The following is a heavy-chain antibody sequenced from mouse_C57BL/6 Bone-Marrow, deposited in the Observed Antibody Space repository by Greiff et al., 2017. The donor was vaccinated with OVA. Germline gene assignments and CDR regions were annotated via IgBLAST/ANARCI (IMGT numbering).Heavy chain of an antibody. CDR1: GYAFSSSW. J-gene: IGHJ1*03. CDR3: ARGGVVRDWYFDV. D-gene: IGHD1-1*01. CDR2: IYPGDGDT. V-gene: IGHV1-82*01. Sequence: QVQLQQSGPELVKPGASVKISCKASGYAFSSSWMNWVKQRPGKGLEWIGRIYPGDGDTNYNGKFKGKATLTADKSSSTAYMQLSSLTSEDSAVYFGARGGVVRDWYFDVWGTGTTVTVSS.